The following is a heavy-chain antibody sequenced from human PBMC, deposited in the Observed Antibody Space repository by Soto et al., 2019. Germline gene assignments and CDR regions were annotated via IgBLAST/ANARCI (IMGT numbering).Heavy chain of an antibody. Sequence: QVQLQQWGAGLLKPSETLSLTCAVYVGSFSGDYWSWIRQPPGKGLEWIGEIHHSGRTNYNPSLKSRVTISADTSKNQLSLKLSSVTAADTAVYYCALKKRAATAFDSWGQGTLVTVSS. J-gene: IGHJ4*02. D-gene: IGHD1-26*01. V-gene: IGHV4-34*01. CDR2: IHHSGRT. CDR3: ALKKRAATAFDS. CDR1: VGSFSGDY.